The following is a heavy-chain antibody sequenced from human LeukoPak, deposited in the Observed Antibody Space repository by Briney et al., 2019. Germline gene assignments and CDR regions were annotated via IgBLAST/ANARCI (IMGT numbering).Heavy chain of an antibody. CDR1: GLTFTSSA. J-gene: IGHJ4*02. V-gene: IGHV1-58*01. D-gene: IGHD1-26*01. CDR3: AADLSSQWELRD. CDR2: IVVGSGNT. Sequence: SVNVSCKASGLTFTSSAVQWVRQARGQRLEWIGWIVVGSGNTNYAQKFQERVTVTRDMSTSTAYMELSSLRSEDTAVYYCAADLSSQWELRDWGQGTLVTASS.